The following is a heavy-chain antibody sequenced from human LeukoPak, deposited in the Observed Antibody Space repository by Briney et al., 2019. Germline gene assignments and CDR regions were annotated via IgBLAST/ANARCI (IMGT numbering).Heavy chain of an antibody. J-gene: IGHJ6*02. CDR2: ISAYNGNT. Sequence: ASVKVSCKASGYTFTSYGISWVRQAPGQGLEWMGWISAYNGNTNYAQKFQGRVTITADESTSTAYMELSSLRSEDTAVYYCARAKDIVVVPANYYYGMDVWGQGTTVTVSS. CDR1: GYTFTSYG. V-gene: IGHV1-18*01. CDR3: ARAKDIVVVPANYYYGMDV. D-gene: IGHD2-2*01.